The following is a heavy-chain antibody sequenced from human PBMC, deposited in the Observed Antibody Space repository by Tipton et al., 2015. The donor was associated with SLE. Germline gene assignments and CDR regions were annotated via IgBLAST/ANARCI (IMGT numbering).Heavy chain of an antibody. Sequence: TLSLTCSVPGVSISTYYWSWIRQSPGKGLEWIGFFYFSGSSQYNPSLKSRVAISADTSNNQFSLRLTSVTAADTAVYYCARNPGYWGRGTLVTVSS. V-gene: IGHV4-59*08. J-gene: IGHJ4*02. D-gene: IGHD1-14*01. CDR1: GVSISTYY. CDR2: FYFSGSS. CDR3: ARNPGY.